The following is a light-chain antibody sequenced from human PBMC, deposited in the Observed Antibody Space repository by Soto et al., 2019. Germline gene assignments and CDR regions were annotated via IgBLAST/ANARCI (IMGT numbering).Light chain of an antibody. CDR3: QQSYTSPLT. J-gene: IGKJ2*01. CDR1: QSVRSY. CDR2: ASS. V-gene: IGKV1-39*01. Sequence: DIQMTQSPSSVSASVGDRVTIAYRAGQSVRSYLNWYQQKPGKAPNLLIYASSTLQSGVPSRFSGGCSGTDFTPIISRLQPEDFATYYCQQSYTSPLTFGRGTKLEI.